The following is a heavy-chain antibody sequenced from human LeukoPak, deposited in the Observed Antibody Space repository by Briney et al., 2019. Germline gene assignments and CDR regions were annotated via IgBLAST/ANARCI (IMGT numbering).Heavy chain of an antibody. CDR1: GFTVSSNY. CDR2: IYSGGST. V-gene: IGHV3-53*01. J-gene: IGHJ4*02. Sequence: GGSLRLSCAASGFTVSSNYMSWVRQAPGKGLEWVLVIYSGGSTYYADSVKGRFTISRDNSKNTLYLQMNSLRAEDTAVYYCARGGVYSSSWYFWWGQGTLVTVSS. D-gene: IGHD6-13*01. CDR3: ARGGVYSSSWYFW.